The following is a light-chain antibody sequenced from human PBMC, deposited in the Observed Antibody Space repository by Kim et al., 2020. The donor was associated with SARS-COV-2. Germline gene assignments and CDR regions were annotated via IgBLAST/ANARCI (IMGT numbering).Light chain of an antibody. CDR3: QTWGPGIRV. CDR2: VNSDGSH. CDR1: NGHYNYA. V-gene: IGLV4-69*01. J-gene: IGLJ3*02. Sequence: QLVLTQSPSVSASLGASVKLTCTLSNGHYNYAIAWHQQQPGKGPRYLMKVNSDGSHSKGDGIPDRFSGSSSGAERYLTISSLQSDDEADYYCQTWGPGIRVFGGGTQLTVL.